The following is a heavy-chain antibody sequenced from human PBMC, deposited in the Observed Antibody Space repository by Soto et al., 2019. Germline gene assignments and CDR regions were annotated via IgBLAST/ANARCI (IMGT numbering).Heavy chain of an antibody. Sequence: VQLVESGGGVVQPGRSLRLSCAASGFTFSSYAMHWVRQAPGKGLEWVAVISYDGSNKYYADSVKGRFTISRDNSKNTLYLQMNSLRAEDTAVYYCAREQGLQLRGDYWGQGTLVTVSS. V-gene: IGHV3-30-3*01. D-gene: IGHD5-12*01. CDR3: AREQGLQLRGDY. CDR1: GFTFSSYA. CDR2: ISYDGSNK. J-gene: IGHJ4*02.